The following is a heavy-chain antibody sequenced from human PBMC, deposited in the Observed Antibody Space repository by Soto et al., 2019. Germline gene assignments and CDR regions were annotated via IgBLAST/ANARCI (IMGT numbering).Heavy chain of an antibody. CDR2: VHHSWGS. Sequence: QVQLQESGPGLVKPSETLSLSCTVSGGSISSYYWSWFRQSPGKRMEWIGYVHHSWGSSYNPSLQSRVAISLDTSKWQFSLKVTSVTATDTAVYYCARQGFGPLHGLVDVWGQGTTVTVSS. V-gene: IGHV4-59*08. CDR3: ARQGFGPLHGLVDV. D-gene: IGHD3-10*01. CDR1: GGSISSYY. J-gene: IGHJ6*02.